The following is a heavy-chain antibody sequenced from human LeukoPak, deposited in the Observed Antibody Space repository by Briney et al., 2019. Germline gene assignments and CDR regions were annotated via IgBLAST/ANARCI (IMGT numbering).Heavy chain of an antibody. CDR2: IYYSGST. CDR3: ARKVVGAIYYFDY. J-gene: IGHJ4*02. V-gene: IGHV4-59*01. D-gene: IGHD1-26*01. Sequence: SETLSLTCTVSGGSISSYYWSWIRQPPGKRLEWIGHIYYSGSTNYNPSLKSRVTIPVDTSKNQFSLKLSSVTAADTAVYYCARKVVGAIYYFDYWGQGTLVTVSS. CDR1: GGSISSYY.